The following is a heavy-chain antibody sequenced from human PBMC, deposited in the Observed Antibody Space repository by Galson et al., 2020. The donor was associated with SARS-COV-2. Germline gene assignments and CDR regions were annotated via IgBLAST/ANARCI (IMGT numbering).Heavy chain of an antibody. V-gene: IGHV3-11*01. D-gene: IGHD3-3*01. J-gene: IGHJ4*02. CDR3: ARDRRFLEWSSGYFDY. CDR2: ISSSGSTI. Sequence: GGSLRLSCAASGFTFSDYYMSWIRQAPGKGLEWVSYISSSGSTIYYADSVKGRFTISRDNAKNSLYLQMNSLRAEDTAVYYCARDRRFLEWSSGYFDYWGQGTLVTVSS. CDR1: GFTFSDYY.